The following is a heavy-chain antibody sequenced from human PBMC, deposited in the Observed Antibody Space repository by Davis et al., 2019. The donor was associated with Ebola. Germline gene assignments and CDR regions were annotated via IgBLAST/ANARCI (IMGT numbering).Heavy chain of an antibody. CDR1: GGSFSGYY. CDR3: ARLDYYDSSGYYTYYFDY. J-gene: IGHJ4*02. D-gene: IGHD3-22*01. CDR2: INHSGST. V-gene: IGHV4-34*01. Sequence: MPSETLSLTCAVHGGSFSGYYWSWIRQPQGKGLEWIGEINHSGSTNYNPSLKSRVTISVDTSKNQFSLKLSSVTAADTAVYYCARLDYYDSSGYYTYYFDYWGQGTLVTVSS.